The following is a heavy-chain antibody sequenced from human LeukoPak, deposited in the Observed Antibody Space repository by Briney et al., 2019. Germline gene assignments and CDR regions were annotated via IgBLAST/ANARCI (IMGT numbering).Heavy chain of an antibody. CDR1: GFTFSPYG. D-gene: IGHD6-13*01. J-gene: IGHJ4*02. V-gene: IGHV3-33*01. Sequence: GGSLRLSCAASGFTFSPYGMHWVRQAPGKGLEWVAVVWYDGSTKYYSDSVKGRFTISRDNSKNTLYLQMNSLRTEDTAVYYCARDTPGIAAAGDDCWGQGTLVTVSS. CDR3: ARDTPGIAAAGDDC. CDR2: VWYDGSTK.